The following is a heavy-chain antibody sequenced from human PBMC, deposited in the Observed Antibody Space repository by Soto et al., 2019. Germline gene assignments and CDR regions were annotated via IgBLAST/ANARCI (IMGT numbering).Heavy chain of an antibody. CDR1: GFTFSSYG. J-gene: IGHJ6*02. CDR2: ISYDGSNK. V-gene: IGHV3-30*18. CDR3: AKGKGHYGDYLFYYYYGMDV. Sequence: QVQLVESGGGVVQPGRSLRLSCAASGFTFSSYGMHWVRQAPGKGLEWVAVISYDGSNKYYADSVRGRFTISRDNSKNTLYLQMNSLRAEDTAVYYCAKGKGHYGDYLFYYYYGMDVWGQGTTVTVSS. D-gene: IGHD4-17*01.